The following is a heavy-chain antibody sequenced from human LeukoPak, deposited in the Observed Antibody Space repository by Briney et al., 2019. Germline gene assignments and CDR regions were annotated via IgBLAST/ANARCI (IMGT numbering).Heavy chain of an antibody. CDR2: ISSSSSYI. CDR1: GFTFSSYS. V-gene: IGHV3-21*04. CDR3: ARGLVPGGLYVDF. D-gene: IGHD2-2*02. J-gene: IGHJ4*02. Sequence: GGSLRLSCAASGFTFSSYSMNWVRQAPGKGLEWVSSISSSSSYIYYADSVKGRFTISRDNAKNSLYLQMDSLRAEDTAVYYCARGLVPGGLYVDFWGQGTLVTVSS.